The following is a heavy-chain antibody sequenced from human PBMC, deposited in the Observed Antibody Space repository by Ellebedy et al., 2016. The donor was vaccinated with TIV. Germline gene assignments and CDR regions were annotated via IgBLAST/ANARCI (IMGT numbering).Heavy chain of an antibody. J-gene: IGHJ2*01. V-gene: IGHV3-9*01. D-gene: IGHD3-22*01. CDR2: ISWNSGSV. CDR1: GFNFDDYA. Sequence: GGSLRLSXAASGFNFDDYAMHWVRQAPGKDLEWVSGISWNSGSVNYADSVKGRFTISRDNVNDSPHLQMNSLRPEDTAFYYCVKDKSVSGFSFWFFDLWGRGTLVTVSS. CDR3: VKDKSVSGFSFWFFDL.